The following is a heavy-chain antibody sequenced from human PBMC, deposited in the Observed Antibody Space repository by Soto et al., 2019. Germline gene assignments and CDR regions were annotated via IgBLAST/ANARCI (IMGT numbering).Heavy chain of an antibody. V-gene: IGHV3-48*02. CDR3: ARDRLRLVDYYDSSSFVT. CDR2: ISGSSSTI. J-gene: IGHJ5*02. CDR1: GFTFSRHS. D-gene: IGHD3-22*01. Sequence: PGGSLRLSCAASGFTFSRHSLNWVRQAPGKGLEWVSYISGSSSTIYYADSVKGRFTISRDNAKNSLYLQMNSLRDEDTAVYYFARDRLRLVDYYDSSSFVTWGQGTLVTVSS.